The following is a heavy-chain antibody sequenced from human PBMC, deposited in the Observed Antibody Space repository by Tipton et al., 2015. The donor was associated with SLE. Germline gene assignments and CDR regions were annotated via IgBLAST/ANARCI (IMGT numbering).Heavy chain of an antibody. J-gene: IGHJ5*02. D-gene: IGHD2-15*01. CDR1: GGSFSGYY. Sequence: TLSLTCAVYGGSFSGYYWSWIRQPPGEGLEWIGEINHSGSTNYNPSLKSRVTISVDTSKNQFSLKLSSVTAADTAVYYCARNPTSYCSGGSCYSPWFDPWGQGTLVTVSS. V-gene: IGHV4-34*01. CDR2: INHSGST. CDR3: ARNPTSYCSGGSCYSPWFDP.